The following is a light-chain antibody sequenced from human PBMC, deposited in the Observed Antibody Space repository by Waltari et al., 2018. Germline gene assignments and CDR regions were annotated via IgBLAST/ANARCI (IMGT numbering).Light chain of an antibody. CDR2: DVN. CDR3: CSYRSGSTWV. CDR1: SSDVGGYND. Sequence: QAALTQPPSVSKSLGQSVTISCTGTSSDVGGYNDVSWYQQHPGTAPRLLTYDVNKRPSAVSVRFSGSKSGNTASLTISGLQAEDEADYSCCSYRSGSTWVFGGGTRLTVL. J-gene: IGLJ2*01. V-gene: IGLV2-18*02.